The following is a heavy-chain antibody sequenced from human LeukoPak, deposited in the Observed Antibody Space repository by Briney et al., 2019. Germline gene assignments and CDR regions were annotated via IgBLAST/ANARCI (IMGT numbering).Heavy chain of an antibody. J-gene: IGHJ3*02. CDR3: ARMGLGFTAFDI. D-gene: IGHD3-10*01. V-gene: IGHV3-21*01. CDR2: ISSSSSYI. CDR1: GFTFSSYS. Sequence: GGSLRLSCAASGFTFSSYSMNWVRQAPGKGLEWVSSISSSSSYIYYADSVKGRFTISRDNAKNSLYLQMNSLRAEDTAVYYCARMGLGFTAFDIWGQGTMVTVSS.